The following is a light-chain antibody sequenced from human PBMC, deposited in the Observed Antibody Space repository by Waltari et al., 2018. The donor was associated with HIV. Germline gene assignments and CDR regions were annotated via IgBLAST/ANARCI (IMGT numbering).Light chain of an antibody. J-gene: IGKJ1*01. CDR1: QRLFYSSNNGHY. CDR3: QQYFKSPRT. CDR2: WSS. V-gene: IGKV4-1*01. Sequence: DILMTPSPDSLAVSLGERATINCKSSQRLFYSSNNGHYLAWYQQKPGQPPKLLIYWSSTRKSGVPDRFSGSGAGTDFTLTIRSLQAEDAAVYYCQQYFKSPRTFGQGTKVEIK.